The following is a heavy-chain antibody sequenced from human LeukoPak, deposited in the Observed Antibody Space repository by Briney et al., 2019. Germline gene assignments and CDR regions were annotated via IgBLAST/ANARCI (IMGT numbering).Heavy chain of an antibody. CDR2: IYYSGTT. V-gene: IGHV4-39*02. Sequence: SETLSLTCTVSGGSITTDDYYWAWIRQPPGKGLEWIGTIYYSGTTYYNPSLKSRLTISVDTSKNQFSLKLSSVTAAETAVYYCARDLHGGNSGLGYWGQGTLVTVSS. CDR3: ARDLHGGNSGLGY. D-gene: IGHD4-23*01. CDR1: GGSITTDDYY. J-gene: IGHJ1*01.